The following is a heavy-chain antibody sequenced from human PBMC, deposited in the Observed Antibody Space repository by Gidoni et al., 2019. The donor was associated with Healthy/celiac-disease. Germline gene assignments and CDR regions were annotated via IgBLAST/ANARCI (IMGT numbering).Heavy chain of an antibody. CDR1: GGSFSGYY. J-gene: IGHJ6*02. CDR2: INHSGST. V-gene: IGHV4-34*01. CDR3: ARASRIAAAGTSLGSTSVRDGVYGMDV. Sequence: QVQLQQWGAGLLKPSETLSLTCAVYGGSFSGYYWSWIRQPPGKGLEWIGEINHSGSTNYNPSLKSRVTISVDTSKNQFSLKLSSVTAADTAVYYCARASRIAAAGTSLGSTSVRDGVYGMDVWGQGTTVTVSS. D-gene: IGHD6-13*01.